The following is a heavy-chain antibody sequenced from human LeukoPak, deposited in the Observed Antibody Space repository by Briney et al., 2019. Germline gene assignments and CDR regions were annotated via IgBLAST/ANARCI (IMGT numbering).Heavy chain of an antibody. CDR3: AKVRIGVMARYYFDY. D-gene: IGHD2-8*01. Sequence: GGSLRLSCAASGFTFSSYAMSWVRQAPGKGLEWVSVISNSGGSTDYADSVKGRFTISRDNSKNTLHLQMNSLRAEDTAVYYCAKVRIGVMARYYFDYWGQGTLVTVSS. V-gene: IGHV3-23*01. J-gene: IGHJ4*02. CDR1: GFTFSSYA. CDR2: ISNSGGST.